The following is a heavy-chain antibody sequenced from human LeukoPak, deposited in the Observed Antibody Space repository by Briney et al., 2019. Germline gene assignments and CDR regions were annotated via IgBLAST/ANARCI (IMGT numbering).Heavy chain of an antibody. CDR1: GYTFTSYG. V-gene: IGHV1-18*01. Sequence: GASVKVSCKASGYTFTSYGISWVRQAPGQGLEWMGWISAYNGNTNYAQKLQGRVTMTTDTSTSTAYMELRSLRSDDTAVYYCARDLTILGYCSGGSCGFRYWGQGTLVTVSS. CDR3: ARDLTILGYCSGGSCGFRY. J-gene: IGHJ4*02. D-gene: IGHD2-15*01. CDR2: ISAYNGNT.